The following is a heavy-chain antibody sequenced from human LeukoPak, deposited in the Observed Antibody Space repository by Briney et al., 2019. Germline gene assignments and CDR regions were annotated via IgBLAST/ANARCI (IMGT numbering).Heavy chain of an antibody. D-gene: IGHD3-3*01. CDR1: GGSISSGSYY. CDR3: ARDGVVLAFDI. V-gene: IGHV4-39*07. J-gene: IGHJ3*02. Sequence: ETSETLSLTCTVSGGSISSGSYYWTWIRQPPGKGLEWIGEINHSGSTNYNPSLKSRFTISVDTSKNQFSLKLTSLTAADTAVYYCARDGVVLAFDIWGQGTMVTVSS. CDR2: INHSGST.